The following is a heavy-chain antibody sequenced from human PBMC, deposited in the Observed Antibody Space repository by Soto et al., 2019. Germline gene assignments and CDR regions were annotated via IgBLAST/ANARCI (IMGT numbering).Heavy chain of an antibody. Sequence: PGGSLRLSCAASGFTFSDYYMTWIRQSPGSGLEWVSYISSSSGTISYANSVKGRFTISRDNAQNSLHLQMTSLRAEDTAVYYCARGTYRSKTDFDYWGQGTLVTVSS. D-gene: IGHD6-13*01. CDR3: ARGTYRSKTDFDY. J-gene: IGHJ4*02. CDR2: ISSSSGTI. CDR1: GFTFSDYY. V-gene: IGHV3-11*01.